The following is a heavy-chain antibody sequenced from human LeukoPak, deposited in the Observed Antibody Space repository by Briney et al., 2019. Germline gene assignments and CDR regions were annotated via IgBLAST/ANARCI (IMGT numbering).Heavy chain of an antibody. CDR1: GGSVSSGSNY. CDR2: IHYSGGT. V-gene: IGHV4-61*01. CDR3: ARVLYGSGTYYFDY. Sequence: SETLSLTCTVSGGSVSSGSNYWSWIRQPPGKGLEWIGYIHYSGGTSHNPALKSRVTISVDTSKNQFSLKLSSVTAADTAVYYCARVLYGSGTYYFDYWGQGTLVTVSS. J-gene: IGHJ4*02. D-gene: IGHD3-10*01.